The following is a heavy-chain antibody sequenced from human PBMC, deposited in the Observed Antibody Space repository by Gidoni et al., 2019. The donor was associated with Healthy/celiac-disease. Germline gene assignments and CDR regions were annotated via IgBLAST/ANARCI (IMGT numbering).Heavy chain of an antibody. D-gene: IGHD3-16*01. CDR1: GRSISSSSYY. J-gene: IGHJ6*02. CDR3: ASLGGSGTYFDYYYYGMDV. Sequence: QLQLQASGPGLVQPSETLSLTCTVSGRSISSSSYYWGWIRQPPGKGLEWIGRIDYSGSTYYNPSLKSRVTISVDTSKNQFSLKLSSVTAADTAVYYCASLGGSGTYFDYYYYGMDVWGQGTTVTVSS. V-gene: IGHV4-39*01. CDR2: IDYSGST.